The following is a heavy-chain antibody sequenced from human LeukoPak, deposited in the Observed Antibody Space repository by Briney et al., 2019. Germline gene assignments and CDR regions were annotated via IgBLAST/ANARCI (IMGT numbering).Heavy chain of an antibody. J-gene: IGHJ4*02. V-gene: IGHV4-34*01. Sequence: SETLSLTCAVYGGSFSGYYWSWIRQPPGKGLEWIGEINHSGSTNYNPSLKSRVTTSVDTSKNQFSLKLSSVTAADTAVYYCARANPQQQLAFDYWGQGTLVPVSS. CDR1: GGSFSGYY. D-gene: IGHD6-13*01. CDR2: INHSGST. CDR3: ARANPQQQLAFDY.